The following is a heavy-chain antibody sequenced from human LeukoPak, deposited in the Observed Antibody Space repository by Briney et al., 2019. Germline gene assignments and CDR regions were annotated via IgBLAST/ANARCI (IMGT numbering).Heavy chain of an antibody. CDR3: SRNSGTLTGWPFDV. D-gene: IGHD5-12*01. Sequence: PGRSLRLSCTASGFIFRDHAMSWFRQAPGKGLEWVGFIRTRTYSETTEHAASVKGRFTISRDDSNDIAYLQMNSLKTEDTAVYYCSRNSGTLTGWPFDVWGQGTMVTVSS. J-gene: IGHJ3*01. CDR1: GFIFRDHA. V-gene: IGHV3-49*03. CDR2: IRTRTYSETT.